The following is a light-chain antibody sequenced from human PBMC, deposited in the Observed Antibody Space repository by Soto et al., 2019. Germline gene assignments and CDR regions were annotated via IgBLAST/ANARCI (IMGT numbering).Light chain of an antibody. CDR3: QQYGSSPRGFT. V-gene: IGKV3-20*01. CDR1: QSVSSSY. Sequence: EIVLTQSPGTLSLSPGERATLSCRASQSVSSSYLAWYQQKPGQAPRLLIYGASSRATGIPDRFSGSGSGTDFILTISRLEPEDFAVYYCQQYGSSPRGFTVGPGTKVDIK. J-gene: IGKJ3*01. CDR2: GAS.